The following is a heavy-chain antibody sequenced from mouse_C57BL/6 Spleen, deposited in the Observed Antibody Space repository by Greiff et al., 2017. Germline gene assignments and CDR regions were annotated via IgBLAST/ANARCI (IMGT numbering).Heavy chain of an antibody. D-gene: IGHD2-4*01. J-gene: IGHJ2*01. CDR1: GFTFSDYY. CDR3: ARGGGIYYDYDGSFDY. V-gene: IGHV5-16*01. Sequence: EVMLVESEGGLVQPGSSMKLSCTASGFTFSDYYMAWVRQVPEKGLEWVANINYDGSSTYYLDSLKSRFIISRDNAKNILYLQMSSLKSEDTATYYCARGGGIYYDYDGSFDYWGQGTTLTVSS. CDR2: INYDGSST.